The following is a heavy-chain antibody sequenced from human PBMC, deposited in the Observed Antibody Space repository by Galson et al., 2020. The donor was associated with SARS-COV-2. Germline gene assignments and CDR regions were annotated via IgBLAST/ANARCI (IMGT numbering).Heavy chain of an antibody. V-gene: IGHV1-2*02. Sequence: SVKVSCKSSVYAFTDYYIHWVRQAPGQGLEWMGWINPNSGDANYGKKSQGRVTMTTDTSISTVYMELGRVKFDDTAIYYCVRALARVDRAAAVTAYWGQGTMVTVSS. CDR3: VRALARVDRAAAVTAY. J-gene: IGHJ4*02. D-gene: IGHD6-13*01. CDR2: INPNSGDA. CDR1: VYAFTDYY.